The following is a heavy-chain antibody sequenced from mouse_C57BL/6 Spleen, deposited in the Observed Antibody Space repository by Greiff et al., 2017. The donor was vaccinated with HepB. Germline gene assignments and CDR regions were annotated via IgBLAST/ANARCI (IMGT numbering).Heavy chain of an antibody. D-gene: IGHD3-2*02. CDR1: GYTFTSYW. CDR3: AREGDSSGYVDY. V-gene: IGHV1-64*01. Sequence: QVQLKQPGAELVKPGASVKLSCKASGYTFTSYWMHWVKQRPGQGLEWIGMIHPNSGSTNYNEKFKSKATLTVDKSSSTAYMQLSSLTSEDSAVYYCAREGDSSGYVDYWGQGTTLTVSS. J-gene: IGHJ2*01. CDR2: IHPNSGST.